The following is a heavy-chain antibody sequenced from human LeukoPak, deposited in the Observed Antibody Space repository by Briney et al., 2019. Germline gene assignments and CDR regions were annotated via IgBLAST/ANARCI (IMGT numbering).Heavy chain of an antibody. J-gene: IGHJ3*02. CDR1: GGTFSSYA. CDR3: ARERSGVVVNDDAFDI. D-gene: IGHD3-22*01. CDR2: IIPIFGTA. Sequence: SVKVSCKASGGTFSSYAISWVRRAPRQGLEWMGGIIPIFGTANYAQKFQGRVTITADESTSTAYMELSSLRSEDTAVYYCARERSGVVVNDDAFDIWGQGTMVTVSS. V-gene: IGHV1-69*13.